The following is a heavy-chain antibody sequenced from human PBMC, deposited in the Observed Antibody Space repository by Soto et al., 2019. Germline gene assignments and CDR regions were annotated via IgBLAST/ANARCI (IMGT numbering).Heavy chain of an antibody. Sequence: SETLSLTCTVSGGSISSYYWSWIRQPPGKGLEWIGYIYYSASTNYSPSLKSRVTISVHTSKNQFSLNLSSVTAADTAVYYCARHLPYCGGDCYSLDYWGQGTLVTVSS. J-gene: IGHJ4*02. CDR1: GGSISSYY. CDR3: ARHLPYCGGDCYSLDY. D-gene: IGHD2-21*02. V-gene: IGHV4-59*08. CDR2: IYYSAST.